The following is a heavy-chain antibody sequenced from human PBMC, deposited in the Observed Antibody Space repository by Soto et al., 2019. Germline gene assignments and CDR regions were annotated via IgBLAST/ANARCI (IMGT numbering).Heavy chain of an antibody. D-gene: IGHD6-19*01. J-gene: IGHJ6*03. V-gene: IGHV1-3*01. CDR1: GYTFTSYA. Sequence: GASVKVSCKASGYTFTSYAMHWVRQAPGQRLEWMGWISAGNGNTKYSQKFQGRVTITRDTSASTAYMELSSLRSEDTAVYYCARDPTVVAVAGSPYYYMDVWGKGTTVTVSS. CDR2: ISAGNGNT. CDR3: ARDPTVVAVAGSPYYYMDV.